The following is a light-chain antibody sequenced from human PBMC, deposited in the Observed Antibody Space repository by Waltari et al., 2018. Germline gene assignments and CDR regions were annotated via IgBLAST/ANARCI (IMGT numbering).Light chain of an antibody. CDR3: QQYNNWPGT. Sequence: EIVMTQSPATLSVSPGERATLSCRASQSVSSNLAWYQQIPGQAPRLLIYDASTRATGIPARFTGSGSGTEFTLTISSMQSEDIAVYYCQQYNNWPGTFGQGTKVEIK. CDR2: DAS. CDR1: QSVSSN. V-gene: IGKV3-15*01. J-gene: IGKJ1*01.